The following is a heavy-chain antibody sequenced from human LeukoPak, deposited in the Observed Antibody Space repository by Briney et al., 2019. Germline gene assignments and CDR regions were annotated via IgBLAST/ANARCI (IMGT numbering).Heavy chain of an antibody. CDR3: ARGRWSGPYMDV. V-gene: IGHV4-34*01. CDR2: INHSGST. D-gene: IGHD4-23*01. CDR1: GGSFSGYY. Sequence: SETLSLTCAVYGGSFSGYYWSWIRQPPGKGLEWIGEINHSGSTNYNPTLKSRVTISVDTSKNQFSLKLSSVTAADTAVYYCARGRWSGPYMDVWGKGTTVTVSS. J-gene: IGHJ6*03.